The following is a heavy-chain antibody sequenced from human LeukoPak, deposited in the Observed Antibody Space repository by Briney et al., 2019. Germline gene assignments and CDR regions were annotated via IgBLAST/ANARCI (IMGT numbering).Heavy chain of an antibody. CDR2: IYYSGST. J-gene: IGHJ6*03. V-gene: IGHV4-39*07. D-gene: IGHD1-1*01. CDR1: GGSISSSSYY. CDR3: ASFFSLGMGRRNENYYMDV. Sequence: PSETLSLTCTVSGGSISSSSYYWGWIRQPPGKGLEWIGSIYYSGSTYYNPSLKSRVTISVDTSKNQFSLKLSSVTAADTAVYYCASFFSLGMGRRNENYYMDVWGKGTTVTVSS.